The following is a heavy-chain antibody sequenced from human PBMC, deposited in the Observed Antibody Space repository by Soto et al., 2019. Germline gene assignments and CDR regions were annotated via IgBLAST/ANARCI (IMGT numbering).Heavy chain of an antibody. Sequence: ASETLSLTCTVSGVSINNSDFLWGWVRQPPGKALEWIGSIYFGGNTYYNPSLQSRVTISADTSKNQISLKLTSVTAAHTAVYYCAGVVVAASAYYFDYWGQGTLVTVSS. D-gene: IGHD2-15*01. CDR3: AGVVVAASAYYFDY. CDR1: GVSINNSDFL. V-gene: IGHV4-39*01. CDR2: IYFGGNT. J-gene: IGHJ4*02.